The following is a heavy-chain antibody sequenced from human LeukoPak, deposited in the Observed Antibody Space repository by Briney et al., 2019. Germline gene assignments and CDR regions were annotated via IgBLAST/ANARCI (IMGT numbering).Heavy chain of an antibody. D-gene: IGHD3-10*02. CDR2: ISDSGGST. CDR3: AKDVVRGVTFDY. V-gene: IGHV3-23*01. Sequence: GGSLRLSCAASGFTFSSYAMRWVRQAPGKGLEWVSAISDSGGSTYYADSVKGRFTISRDNSKNTLYLQMNSLRAEDAAVYYCAKDVVRGVTFDYWGQGTLVTVSS. CDR1: GFTFSSYA. J-gene: IGHJ4*02.